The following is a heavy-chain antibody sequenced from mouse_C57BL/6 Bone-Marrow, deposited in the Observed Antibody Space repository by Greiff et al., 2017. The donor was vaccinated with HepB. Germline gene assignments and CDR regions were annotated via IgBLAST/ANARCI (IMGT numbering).Heavy chain of an antibody. D-gene: IGHD3-1*01. CDR2: IDPSDSET. Sequence: QVHVKQPGAELVRPGSSVKLSCKASGYTFTSYWMHWVKQRPIQGLEWIGNIDPSDSETHYNQKFKDKATLTVDKSSSTAYMQLSSLTSEDSAVYYCARDGHTGFAYWGQGTLVTVSA. CDR1: GYTFTSYW. J-gene: IGHJ3*01. CDR3: ARDGHTGFAY. V-gene: IGHV1-52*01.